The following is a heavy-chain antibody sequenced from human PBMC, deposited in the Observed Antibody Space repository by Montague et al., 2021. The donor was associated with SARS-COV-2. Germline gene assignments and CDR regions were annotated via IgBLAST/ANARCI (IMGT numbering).Heavy chain of an antibody. V-gene: IGHV4-39*07. CDR3: ARGPRITMIVVVITDIWFDP. CDR2: IYYSGST. Sequence: SETLSLTCTVSGGSISSSSYFWGWIRQPPGKGLEWIGSIYYSGSTNYNPSLKSRVTTSVDTSRNQFSLKLTSVTAADTAVYYCARGPRITMIVVVITDIWFDPWGQGTLVTVSS. CDR1: GGSISSSSYF. D-gene: IGHD3-22*01. J-gene: IGHJ5*02.